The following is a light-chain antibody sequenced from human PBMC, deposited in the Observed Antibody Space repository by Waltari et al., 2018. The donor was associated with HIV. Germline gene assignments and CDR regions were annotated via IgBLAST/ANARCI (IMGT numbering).Light chain of an antibody. CDR3: SSYTSSSTRV. Sequence: QSALTQPASVSGSPGQSITISCTGTSSDVGGYNYVSWYQQHPGKAPKLMIYEVSKRPAGVSNRFSCSKSGNTASLTISGLQAEDEADYYCSSYTSSSTRVFGGGTNLTVL. J-gene: IGLJ3*02. CDR1: SSDVGGYNY. V-gene: IGLV2-14*01. CDR2: EVS.